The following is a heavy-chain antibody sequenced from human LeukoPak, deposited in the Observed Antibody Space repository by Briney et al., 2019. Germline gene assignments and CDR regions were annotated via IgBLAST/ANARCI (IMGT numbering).Heavy chain of an antibody. J-gene: IGHJ4*02. CDR1: GGSISSYY. V-gene: IGHV4-59*01. CDR2: IYYSGST. Sequence: SETLSLTCTVSGGSISSYYWSWIRQPPGKGLEWIGYIYYSGSTNYNPSLKSRVTISVDTSKNQLSLKLSSVTAADTAVYYCARRIDSSGFEDYWGQGTLVTVSS. D-gene: IGHD3-22*01. CDR3: ARRIDSSGFEDY.